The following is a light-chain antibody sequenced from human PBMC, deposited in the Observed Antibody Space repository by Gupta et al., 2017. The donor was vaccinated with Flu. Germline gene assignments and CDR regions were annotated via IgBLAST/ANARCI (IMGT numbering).Light chain of an antibody. CDR3: QQYYSFRT. J-gene: IGKJ1*01. Sequence: SMGDGVTISCRASQNIDDWLAWYQQKPGKAPQLLIYKTSNLESGVPSRFSGSGSGTRFTLTINGVQPEDAATYYCQQYYSFRTFGQGTKVEVE. V-gene: IGKV1-5*03. CDR1: QNIDDW. CDR2: KTS.